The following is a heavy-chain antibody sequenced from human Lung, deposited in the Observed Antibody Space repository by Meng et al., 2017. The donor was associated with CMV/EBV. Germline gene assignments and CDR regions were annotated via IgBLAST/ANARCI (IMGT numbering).Heavy chain of an antibody. Sequence: GESXKISXAASGFTFSGYWMHWVRQAPGKGLVWVSRIHSDGSNINYADSVKGRFTISRHNVKNTLYLQMSSLRAEDTAIYYCVRSLGDQFYYYGMDVWGRGTTVTVSS. V-gene: IGHV3-74*01. D-gene: IGHD3-16*01. J-gene: IGHJ6*02. CDR3: VRSLGDQFYYYGMDV. CDR2: IHSDGSNI. CDR1: GFTFSGYW.